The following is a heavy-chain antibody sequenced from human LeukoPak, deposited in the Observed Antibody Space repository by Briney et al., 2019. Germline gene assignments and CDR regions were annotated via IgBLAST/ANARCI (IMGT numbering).Heavy chain of an antibody. D-gene: IGHD6-19*01. CDR1: GFTFSTYA. J-gene: IGHJ4*02. CDR2: ISGSGGST. V-gene: IGHV3-23*01. Sequence: PGGSLRLSCAASGFTFSTYAMSWVRQAPGKGLGWVSAISGSGGSTYYADSVKGRFTISRDNSRNTLSLQMNSLRAEDTAVYYCAKDDHGGSGWRDYYDYWGQGTLVTVSS. CDR3: AKDDHGGSGWRDYYDY.